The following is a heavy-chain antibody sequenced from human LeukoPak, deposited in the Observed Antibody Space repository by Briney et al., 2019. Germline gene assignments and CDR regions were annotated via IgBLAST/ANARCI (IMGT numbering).Heavy chain of an antibody. CDR1: DGSITNYY. J-gene: IGHJ4*02. V-gene: IGHV4-59*01. Sequence: SETLSLTCTVSDGSITNYYWSWIRQPPGKGLEWVAYIYSNGNADYNPSLESRVTMSIDTSKNQFSLKLTSVTAADTAVYFCARAVGNSYYFDFWGRGTLVTVSS. CDR3: ARAVGNSYYFDF. CDR2: IYSNGNA. D-gene: IGHD5-18*01.